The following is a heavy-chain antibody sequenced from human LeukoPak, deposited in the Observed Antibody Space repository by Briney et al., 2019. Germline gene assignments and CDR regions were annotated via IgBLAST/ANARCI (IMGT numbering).Heavy chain of an antibody. CDR3: TTGPFDY. CDR1: DFTFSNAW. CDR2: IKSKTDDGTT. Sequence: PGGSLRLSCAASDFTFSNAWMNWVRQAPGKGLEWVGRIKSKTDDGTTAYAAPVKGRFTISRDDSKDTLYLQMDSLKTEDTAAYYCTTGPFDYWGQGTLVTVSS. V-gene: IGHV3-15*07. J-gene: IGHJ4*02.